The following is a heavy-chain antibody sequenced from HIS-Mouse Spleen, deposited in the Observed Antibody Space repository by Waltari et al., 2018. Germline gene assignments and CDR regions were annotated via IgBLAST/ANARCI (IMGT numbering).Heavy chain of an antibody. V-gene: IGHV3-48*01. CDR2: ISSSSSTI. CDR1: GFTFSSYS. CDR3: ARGRGSTSWALVNWFDP. Sequence: EVQLVESGGGLVQPGGSLRLSCAASGFTFSSYSMNWVRQAPGRGLEWVSYISSSSSTIYYADSVKGRFTISRDNAKNSLYLQMNSLRAEDTAVYYCARGRGSTSWALVNWFDPWGQGTLVTVSS. D-gene: IGHD2-2*01. J-gene: IGHJ5*02.